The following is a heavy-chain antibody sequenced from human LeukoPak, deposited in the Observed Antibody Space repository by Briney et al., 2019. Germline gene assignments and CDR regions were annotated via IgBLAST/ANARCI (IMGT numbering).Heavy chain of an antibody. D-gene: IGHD1-7*01. CDR1: GGSFSGYY. CDR2: INHSGST. Sequence: PSETLSLTCAVYGGSFSGYYWSWIRQPPGKGLEWIGEINHSGSTNYNPSLKSRVTISVDTSKNQFSLKLSSVTAADTDVYYCARVGAVRELELRKWFDPWGQGTLVTVSS. J-gene: IGHJ5*02. V-gene: IGHV4-34*01. CDR3: ARVGAVRELELRKWFDP.